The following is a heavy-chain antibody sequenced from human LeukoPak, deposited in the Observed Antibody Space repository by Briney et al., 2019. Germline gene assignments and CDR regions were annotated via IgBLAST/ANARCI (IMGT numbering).Heavy chain of an antibody. CDR3: ARRTVTVTNFDY. CDR2: IYYSGST. D-gene: IGHD4-17*01. J-gene: IGHJ4*02. CDR1: GGSISSSGYY. V-gene: IGHV4-39*01. Sequence: SETLSLTCTVSGGSISSSGYYWGWLRQPPGKGLEWIGRIYYSGSTHYNPSLKSRVTISVDTSKNQFSLKLSSVTAADTAVYYCARRTVTVTNFDYWGQGTLVTVSS.